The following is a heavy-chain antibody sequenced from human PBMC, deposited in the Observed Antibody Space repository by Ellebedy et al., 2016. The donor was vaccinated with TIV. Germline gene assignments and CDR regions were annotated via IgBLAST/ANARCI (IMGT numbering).Heavy chain of an antibody. V-gene: IGHV4-39*07. D-gene: IGHD6-19*01. CDR3: ARYRSGPPGPPLAY. CDR2: IYYTGST. Sequence: SETLSLXCTVSGGSISGSDYYWGWIRQSPETGLEWIGTIYYTGSTYYNPSLNSRVTISVDTSKNQFSLKLTSVTAADTAVYYCARYRSGPPGPPLAYWGQGILVTVSS. J-gene: IGHJ4*02. CDR1: GGSISGSDYY.